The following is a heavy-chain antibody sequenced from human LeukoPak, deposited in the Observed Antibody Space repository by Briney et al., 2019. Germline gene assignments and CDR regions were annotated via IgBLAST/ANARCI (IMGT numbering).Heavy chain of an antibody. Sequence: ASVNVSCKASGDTFTGYYRRWVRQAPGQGLEWMGCINPNRGATNYAQKFQGRVIMTRDTSISPAYMELSRLRSDETAVYYCARVLRGQQLVLGFYFDYWGQGALVTVSS. CDR3: ARVLRGQQLVLGFYFDY. J-gene: IGHJ4*02. CDR2: INPNRGAT. CDR1: GDTFTGYY. D-gene: IGHD6-13*01. V-gene: IGHV1-2*02.